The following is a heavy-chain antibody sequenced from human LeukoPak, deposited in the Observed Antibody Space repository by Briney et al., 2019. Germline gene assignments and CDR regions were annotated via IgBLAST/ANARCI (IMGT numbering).Heavy chain of an antibody. J-gene: IGHJ2*01. V-gene: IGHV4-59*01. Sequence: SETLSLTCTVSGGSISSYYWSWIRQPPGKGLEWIGYIYYSGSRGNTNYNPSLKSRVSISVDTSKNQFSLKMSSVTAADTAVYYCAKDANYEILTGYWYFDLWGRGTLVTVSS. CDR3: AKDANYEILTGYWYFDL. D-gene: IGHD3-9*01. CDR2: IYYSGSRGNT. CDR1: GGSISSYY.